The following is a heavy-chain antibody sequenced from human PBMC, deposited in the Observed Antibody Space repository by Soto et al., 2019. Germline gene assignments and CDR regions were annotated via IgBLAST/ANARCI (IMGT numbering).Heavy chain of an antibody. CDR1: GFTFDDYV. D-gene: IGHD2-2*01. CDR2: ISWNSGSI. CDR3: AKDSIVRYCSSTSCYGPFDY. J-gene: IGHJ4*02. V-gene: IGHV3-9*01. Sequence: GGSLRLSCAASGFTFDDYVMHWVRQAPGKGLEWVSGISWNSGSIGYADSVKGRFTISRDNAKNSLYLQMNSLRAEDTALYYCAKDSIVRYCSSTSCYGPFDYWGQGTLVTVSS.